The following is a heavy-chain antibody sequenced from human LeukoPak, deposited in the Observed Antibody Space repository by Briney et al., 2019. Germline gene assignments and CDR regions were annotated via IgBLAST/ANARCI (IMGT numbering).Heavy chain of an antibody. J-gene: IGHJ4*02. D-gene: IGHD3-10*01. CDR2: ISYDGTNK. V-gene: IGHV3-30-3*01. CDR1: GFTFSSYA. CDR3: ARDPEHYGSGSYLDY. Sequence: GKSLRLSCAASGFTFSSYAINWVRQAPGKGLEWVAVISYDGTNKNYADSVKGRFTISRDSSKNTVYLEMNSLRGEHTAVYYCARDPEHYGSGSYLDYWGQGSLVTVSS.